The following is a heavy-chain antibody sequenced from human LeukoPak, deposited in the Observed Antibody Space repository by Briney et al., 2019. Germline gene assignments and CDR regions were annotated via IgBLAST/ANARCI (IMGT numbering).Heavy chain of an antibody. CDR1: GFTFSSYA. V-gene: IGHV3-23*01. J-gene: IGHJ4*02. CDR3: AKGLNSGTYRYFDY. D-gene: IGHD1-26*01. CDR2: ISGSGGYT. Sequence: LLGGSLRLSCAASGFTFSSYAMSWVRQAPGKGLEWVSVISGSGGYTKYADSVKGRFTISRDNSKNTLNLQMNSLRAEDTALYYCAKGLNSGTYRYFDYWGQGTLVTVSS.